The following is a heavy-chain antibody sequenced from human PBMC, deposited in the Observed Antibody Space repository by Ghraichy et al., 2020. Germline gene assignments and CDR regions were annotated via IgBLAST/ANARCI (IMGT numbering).Heavy chain of an antibody. CDR1: GGSVSSGSYY. CDR3: AREGWGAEYFQH. CDR2: IYYSGST. V-gene: IGHV4-61*01. D-gene: IGHD3-16*01. J-gene: IGHJ1*01. Sequence: SETLSLTCTVSGGSVSSGSYYWSWIRQPPGKGLEWIGYIYYSGSTNYNPSLKSRVTISVDTSKNQFSLKLSSVTAADTAVYYCAREGWGAEYFQHWGQGTLVTVSS.